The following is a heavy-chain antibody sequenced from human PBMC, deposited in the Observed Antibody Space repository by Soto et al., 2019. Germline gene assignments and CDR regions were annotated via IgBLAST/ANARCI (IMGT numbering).Heavy chain of an antibody. Sequence: SGGSLRLSCAASGFTFNTYGFHWVRQAPGKGLEWVAHISYDGINKNYVDSVKGRFTISRDNSENTVYLQMNSLRAEDAAVYFCAREEHIVVVTAIPAEYFQHWGQGTLVTVSS. V-gene: IGHV3-30*03. J-gene: IGHJ1*01. CDR2: ISYDGINK. CDR1: GFTFNTYG. D-gene: IGHD2-21*02. CDR3: AREEHIVVVTAIPAEYFQH.